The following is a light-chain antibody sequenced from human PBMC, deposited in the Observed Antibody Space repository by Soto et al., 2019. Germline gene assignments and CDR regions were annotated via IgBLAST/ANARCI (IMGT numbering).Light chain of an antibody. CDR2: DTN. V-gene: IGLV8-61*01. CDR3: VLYMGNGISL. J-gene: IGLJ3*02. Sequence: QTVVTQEPSFSVSPGGTVTLTCGLNSGSVSAGHYPSWYQQTPGQAPRTLIYDTNTLSSGVPDRFSGSILGNKAALTITGAQADDESDYYCVLYMGNGISLFGGGTKLTVL. CDR1: SGSVSAGHY.